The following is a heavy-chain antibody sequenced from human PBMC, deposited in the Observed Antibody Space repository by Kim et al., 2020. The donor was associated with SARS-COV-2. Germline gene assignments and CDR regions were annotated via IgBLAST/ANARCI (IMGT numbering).Heavy chain of an antibody. D-gene: IGHD6-6*01. CDR1: GFIFSTFG. CDR3: ARAFEYSTSDAFDI. Sequence: GGSLRLSCEASGFIFSTFGMHWVRQAPGKGLEWVAVIWFGEKSEYYADYVKGRFTISRDNSKNMVYLQMNSLRAEDTAVYYCARAFEYSTSDAFDIWGQGTMVPVSS. V-gene: IGHV3-33*01. CDR2: IWFGEKSE. J-gene: IGHJ3*02.